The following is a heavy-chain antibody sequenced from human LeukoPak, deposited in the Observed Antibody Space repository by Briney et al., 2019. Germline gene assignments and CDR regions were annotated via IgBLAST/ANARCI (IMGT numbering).Heavy chain of an antibody. CDR1: GFTFNYAW. CDR3: TTDEDWNYARKDV. CDR2: TVSEIDGGTT. J-gene: IGHJ6*02. V-gene: IGHV3-15*04. Sequence: TTGGSLRLPCAASGFTFNYAWMSWVRQVPGKGLEWVGQTVSEIDGGTTDYATPVKGRFTISRDDSKSTLYLQMNSLKIEDTAVYYCTTDEDWNYARKDVWGQGATVIVSS. D-gene: IGHD1-7*01.